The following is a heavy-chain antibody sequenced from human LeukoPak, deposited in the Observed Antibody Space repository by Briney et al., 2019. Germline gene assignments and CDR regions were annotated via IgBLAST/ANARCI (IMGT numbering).Heavy chain of an antibody. Sequence: SETLSLTRSVSGGSIRSTTYYWGWIRQPPGKGLEWIGSIYYSGNTYYSPSLMSRVTISVDTSKNQFSLKLSSVTAADTAVYYCASEMGANTSFDYWGQGTLVTVSS. CDR1: GGSIRSTTYY. CDR2: IYYSGNT. J-gene: IGHJ4*02. CDR3: ASEMGANTSFDY. V-gene: IGHV4-39*07. D-gene: IGHD1-26*01.